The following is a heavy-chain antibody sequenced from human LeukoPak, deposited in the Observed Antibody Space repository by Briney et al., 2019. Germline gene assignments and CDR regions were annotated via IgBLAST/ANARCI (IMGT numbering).Heavy chain of an antibody. Sequence: SETLSLTCTVSGGSISSYYWSWIRQPPGKGLVWVGYIYYSGSTNYNPSLKSRVTISVDTSKNQFSLKLSSVTAADTAVYYCARDNYYDSSIDYWGQGTLVTVSS. V-gene: IGHV4-59*01. CDR2: IYYSGST. J-gene: IGHJ4*02. CDR3: ARDNYYDSSIDY. CDR1: GGSISSYY. D-gene: IGHD3-22*01.